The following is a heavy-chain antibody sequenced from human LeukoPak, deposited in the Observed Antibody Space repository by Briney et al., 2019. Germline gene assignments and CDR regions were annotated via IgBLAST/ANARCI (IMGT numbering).Heavy chain of an antibody. V-gene: IGHV1-18*04. D-gene: IGHD4-17*01. J-gene: IGHJ4*02. CDR1: EYTFTGYY. CDR2: ISAYDGNT. CDR3: ARAGGTYGPYYFDY. Sequence: ASVKVSCKASEYTFTGYYIHWVRQAPGQGLEWMGWISAYDGNTNYAQKLQGRVTMTTDTSTSTAYMELRSLRSDDTAVYYCARAGGTYGPYYFDYWGQGTLVTVSS.